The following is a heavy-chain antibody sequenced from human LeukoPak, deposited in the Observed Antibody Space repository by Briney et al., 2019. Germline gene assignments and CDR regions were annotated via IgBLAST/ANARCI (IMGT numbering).Heavy chain of an antibody. CDR1: GYTFTGYY. D-gene: IGHD5-12*01. CDR2: INPNSGGT. J-gene: IGHJ4*02. V-gene: IGHV1-2*02. CDR3: ARVSEGSGCYDY. Sequence: ASVKVSCKASGYTFTGYYMFWVRQAPGQGLEWMGWINPNSGGTNYAQKFQGRVTMTRDTSISTAYMELSRLRSDDTAVYYCARVSEGSGCYDYWGQGTLVTVSS.